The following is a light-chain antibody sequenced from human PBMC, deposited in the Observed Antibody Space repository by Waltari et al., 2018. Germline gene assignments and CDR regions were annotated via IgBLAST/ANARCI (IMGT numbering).Light chain of an antibody. Sequence: QPPPGKAPKLICFDVSNRPSGVSNRFSGSKSGDTASLTISGLQAEDEADYYCSSYTSSSTYVVFGGGTKLTVL. V-gene: IGLV2-14*03. CDR3: SSYTSSSTYVV. CDR2: DVS. J-gene: IGLJ2*01.